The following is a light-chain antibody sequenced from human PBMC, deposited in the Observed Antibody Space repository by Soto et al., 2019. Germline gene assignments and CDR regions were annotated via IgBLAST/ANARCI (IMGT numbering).Light chain of an antibody. J-gene: IGKJ1*01. CDR1: QSISYY. V-gene: IGKV1-39*01. CDR3: QQSYSNPWT. CDR2: AAS. Sequence: IEMTQSPASLSASLGDRVTISCRAGQSISYYLNWYQQKPGKAPKLLIYAASSLQSGVPSRFSGSGSGTDFTLTISSLQPEDFETYYCQQSYSNPWTFGQGTKVDIK.